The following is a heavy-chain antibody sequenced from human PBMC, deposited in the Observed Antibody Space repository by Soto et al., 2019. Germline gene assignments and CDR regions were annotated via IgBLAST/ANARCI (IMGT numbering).Heavy chain of an antibody. D-gene: IGHD1-7*01. CDR2: LDYEEGER. Sequence: ASVKVSCKVSGTSLSGLPMHWVRQAPGKGLEWMGSLDYEEGERSFAHRFQGRLTVTEDTSTDTAYMELNSLRAEDTAVYYCVREVSGTSFDYWGLGTLVTVSS. CDR3: VREVSGTSFDY. CDR1: GTSLSGLP. V-gene: IGHV1-24*01. J-gene: IGHJ4*02.